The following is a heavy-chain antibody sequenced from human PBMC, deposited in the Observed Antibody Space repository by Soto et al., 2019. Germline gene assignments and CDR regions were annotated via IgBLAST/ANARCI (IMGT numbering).Heavy chain of an antibody. V-gene: IGHV4-59*01. CDR1: GGSISSYY. J-gene: IGHJ5*02. CDR3: AREAYYYDSSGSKLSGFDP. CDR2: IYYSGST. Sequence: SETLSLTCTVSGGSISSYYWSWIRQPPGKGLEGVGYIYYSGSTNYNPSLKSRVTISVDTSKNQFSLKLSSVTAADTAVYYCAREAYYYDSSGSKLSGFDPWGQGTLVTVSS. D-gene: IGHD3-22*01.